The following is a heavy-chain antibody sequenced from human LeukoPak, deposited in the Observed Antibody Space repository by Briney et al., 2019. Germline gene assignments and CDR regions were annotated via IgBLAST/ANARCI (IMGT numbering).Heavy chain of an antibody. Sequence: GGSPGLSFSTPGITFSRHNQDWVPQTPGKGLQWVSTISDGSRNTHYADSVYGRFTISRDDFLNVVYLQMNSLTVEDTAVYYCTTRLQHHFDYWGQGTQVTVSS. V-gene: IGHV3-23*01. CDR1: GITFSRHN. CDR3: TTRLQHHFDY. J-gene: IGHJ4*02. D-gene: IGHD4-11*01. CDR2: ISDGSRNT.